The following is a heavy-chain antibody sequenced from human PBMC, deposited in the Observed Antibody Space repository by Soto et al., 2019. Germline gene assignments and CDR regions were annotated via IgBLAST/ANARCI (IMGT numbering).Heavy chain of an antibody. D-gene: IGHD2-21*01. CDR1: GFTFNTYD. J-gene: IGHJ5*01. V-gene: IGHV3-21*01. CDR3: VRSGTARLLRHSWFDT. CDR2: ITTSSAYI. Sequence: EVQLVESGGGLVKPGGSLRLSCAASGFTFNTYDMNWVRQAPGKGLEWVSSITTSSAYIYYADSLKGRITISRDNAKNSLFLQMNSLRAEETAVYYCVRSGTARLLRHSWFDTWGHGTLVTVSS.